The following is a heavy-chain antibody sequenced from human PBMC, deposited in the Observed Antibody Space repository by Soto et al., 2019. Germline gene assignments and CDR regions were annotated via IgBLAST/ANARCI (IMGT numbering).Heavy chain of an antibody. D-gene: IGHD1-26*01. J-gene: IGHJ4*02. Sequence: QVQLVQSGAEVKKPGASVKVSCKASGYSFTTCYMHWVRQAPGQGLEWMGIINPSGGTTNYAQKFQDRVSMTRDTSTSTVYMELSSLRSEDTAVYYCARADKGGSYWGQGTLVTVSS. CDR1: GYSFTTCY. V-gene: IGHV1-46*01. CDR3: ARADKGGSY. CDR2: INPSGGTT.